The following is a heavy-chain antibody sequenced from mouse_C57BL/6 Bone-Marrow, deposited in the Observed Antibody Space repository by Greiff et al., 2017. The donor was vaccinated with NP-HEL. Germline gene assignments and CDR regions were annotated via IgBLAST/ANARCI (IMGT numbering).Heavy chain of an antibody. CDR1: GFTFSSYA. Sequence: EVKLVESGGGLVKPGGSLKLSCAASGFTFSSYAMSWVRQTPEKRLEWVATISDGGSYTYYPDNVKGRFTISRDNAKNNLYLQMSHLKSEDTAMYYCARDRDSNWERSYWYFDVWGTGTTVTVSS. CDR3: ARDRDSNWERSYWYFDV. CDR2: ISDGGSYT. D-gene: IGHD4-1*01. V-gene: IGHV5-4*01. J-gene: IGHJ1*03.